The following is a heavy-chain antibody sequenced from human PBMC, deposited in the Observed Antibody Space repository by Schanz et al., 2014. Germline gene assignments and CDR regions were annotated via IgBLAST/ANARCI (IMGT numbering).Heavy chain of an antibody. CDR1: GFTFSSYS. J-gene: IGHJ4*02. D-gene: IGHD1-26*01. CDR2: ISSSSIYI. V-gene: IGHV3-21*06. CDR3: ARVAIQQQDRGWRGRLDC. Sequence: EVQLVESGGGLVKPGGSLRLSCAASGFTFSSYSMNWVRQAPGKGLEWVSSISSSSIYIYYADSVKGRFTISRDNAKNSLYLQMNSLRAEDTAVYYCARVAIQQQDRGWRGRLDCWGQGPLVTVSS.